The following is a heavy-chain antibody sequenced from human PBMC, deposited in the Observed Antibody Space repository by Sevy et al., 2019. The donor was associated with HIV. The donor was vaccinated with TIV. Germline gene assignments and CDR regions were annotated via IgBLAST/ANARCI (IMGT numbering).Heavy chain of an antibody. CDR2: IYYSGST. D-gene: IGHD3-10*01. J-gene: IGHJ4*02. Sequence: SETLSLTCTVSGGSISSSSYYWGWIRQPPGKGLEWIGSIYYSGSTYYNPSLKSRVTISVDTSKNQFSLKLSSVTAADTAVYYYATVYYYGNYFDYWGQGTLVTVSS. CDR1: GGSISSSSYY. V-gene: IGHV4-39*01. CDR3: ATVYYYGNYFDY.